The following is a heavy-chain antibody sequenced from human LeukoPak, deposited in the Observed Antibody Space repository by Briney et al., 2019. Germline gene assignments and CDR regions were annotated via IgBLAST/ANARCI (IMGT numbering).Heavy chain of an antibody. D-gene: IGHD2-8*01. CDR1: CGSISSSSYY. J-gene: IGHJ4*02. CDR3: TRLNWVWDLGLDY. V-gene: IGHV4-39*01. CDR2: IYYSGTT. Sequence: SETLSLTCTVSCGSISSSSYYWGWIRQPPGKGLEWIGIIYYSGTTYYNPSLESRVTLSVDTSKNQFSLELSAVTVADTAVYYCTRLNWVWDLGLDYWGQGILVTVSS.